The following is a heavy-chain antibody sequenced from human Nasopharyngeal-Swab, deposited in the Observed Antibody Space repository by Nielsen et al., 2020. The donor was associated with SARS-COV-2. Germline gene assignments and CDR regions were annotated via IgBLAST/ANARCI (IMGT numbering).Heavy chain of an antibody. CDR1: GFTFSSYS. D-gene: IGHD3-3*01. V-gene: IGHV3-21*01. Sequence: GESLKISCAASGFTFSSYSMNWVRQAPGKGLEWVSSISSSSYIYYADSVKGRFTISRDNAKNSLYLQMNSLRAEDTAVYYCARDGRFLEWLLYGGYYFDYWGQGTLVTVSS. CDR2: ISSSSYI. CDR3: ARDGRFLEWLLYGGYYFDY. J-gene: IGHJ4*02.